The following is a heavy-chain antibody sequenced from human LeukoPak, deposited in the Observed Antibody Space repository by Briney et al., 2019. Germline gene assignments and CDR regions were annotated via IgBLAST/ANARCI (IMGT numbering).Heavy chain of an antibody. D-gene: IGHD5-18*01. J-gene: IGHJ4*02. CDR2: INPGGGST. CDR3: ARAVGEYSYGDY. Sequence: ASVKVSCKASGYTFTSHYMNWVRPARGQGLEWMGIINPGGGSTTYAQKFQGRVTMTRDTSTSTVYMELSSLRSEDTAVYYCARAVGEYSYGDYWGQGTLVTVSS. CDR1: GYTFTSHY. V-gene: IGHV1-46*01.